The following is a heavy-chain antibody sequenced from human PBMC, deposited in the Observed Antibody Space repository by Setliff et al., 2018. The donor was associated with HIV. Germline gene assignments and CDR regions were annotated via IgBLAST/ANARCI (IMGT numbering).Heavy chain of an antibody. CDR2: IYPGDSDT. CDR1: GYSFTTYW. D-gene: IGHD3-3*01. V-gene: IGHV5-51*01. Sequence: GESLKISCKGSGYSFTTYWIGWVRQMPGKGLEWMGIIYPGDSDTRYSPSFQGQVTISADKSISTAYLQWSSLKGSDTAMYYCARHGGGNRYNNFWSGHQALDIWGQGTMVTVSS. CDR3: ARHGGGNRYNNFWSGHQALDI. J-gene: IGHJ3*02.